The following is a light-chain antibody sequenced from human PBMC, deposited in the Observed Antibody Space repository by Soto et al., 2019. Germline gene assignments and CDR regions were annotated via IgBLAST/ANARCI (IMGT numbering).Light chain of an antibody. CDR3: QQYSSFPWT. J-gene: IGKJ1*01. CDR1: QSIGSW. CDR2: KAS. V-gene: IGKV1-5*03. Sequence: DIQMTQSPSILSASVGDIVTITCRASQSIGSWLAWYQQTEGKAPTVLIYKASNLERGVPSRFSCRGSGTEFTLTISSLQAADFATYYFQQYSSFPWTFGQGTKVDIK.